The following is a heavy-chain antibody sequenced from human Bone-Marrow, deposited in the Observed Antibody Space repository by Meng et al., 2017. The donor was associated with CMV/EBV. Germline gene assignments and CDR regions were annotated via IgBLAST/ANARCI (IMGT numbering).Heavy chain of an antibody. CDR2: IQQDGSEK. Sequence: GESLKISCAASGFTFGSYWMSWVRQAPGKGLEWVANIQQDGSEKYYVDSLKGRFTISRDNAKNSLFLQMNSLRAEDTAVYYCAAAYSSSWPPGDWGQGTLVTVSS. CDR3: AAAYSSSWPPGD. CDR1: GFTFGSYW. V-gene: IGHV3-7*03. D-gene: IGHD6-13*01. J-gene: IGHJ4*02.